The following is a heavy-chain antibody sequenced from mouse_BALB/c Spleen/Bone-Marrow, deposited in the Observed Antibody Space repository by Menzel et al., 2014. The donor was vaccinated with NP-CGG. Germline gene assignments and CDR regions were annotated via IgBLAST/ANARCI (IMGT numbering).Heavy chain of an antibody. CDR1: GFNIKDTY. CDR2: IDPANGYT. Sequence: VQLQQPGAELVKPGASVKLSCTASGFNIKDTYMHWVKQRPEQGLEWIGRIDPANGYTNYAPKFQGKATITADTSSNTAYLQRSSLTSEDTAVYYCAAKKNYYAMDYWGQGTSVTVSS. CDR3: AAKKNYYAMDY. J-gene: IGHJ4*01. V-gene: IGHV14-3*02.